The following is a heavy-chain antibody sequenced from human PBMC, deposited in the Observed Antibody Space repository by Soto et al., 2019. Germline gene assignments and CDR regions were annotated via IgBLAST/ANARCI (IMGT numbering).Heavy chain of an antibody. CDR1: GGTFSSYT. J-gene: IGHJ4*02. CDR3: ARGGDGYNQAYKFYFDS. D-gene: IGHD5-12*01. V-gene: IGHV1-69*06. CDR2: IIPMFGTT. Sequence: SVKVSCKASGGTFSSYTISWVRQAPGQGLEWMGGIIPMFGTTRYAQKFQGGVTITADKSTNTAYMELSSLRFEDTAVYYCARGGDGYNQAYKFYFDSWGQGTLVTVSS.